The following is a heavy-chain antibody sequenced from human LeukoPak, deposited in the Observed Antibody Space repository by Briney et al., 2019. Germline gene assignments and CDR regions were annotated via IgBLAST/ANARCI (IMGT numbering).Heavy chain of an antibody. J-gene: IGHJ4*02. Sequence: QPGGSLRLSCAASGFTFSSYGMHWVRQAPGKGLEWVAVISYDGSNKYYADSVKGRFTISRDNSKNTLYLQMNSLRAEDTAVYYCAKVDDSSGYYYFDYWGQGTLVTVSS. CDR1: GFTFSSYG. CDR3: AKVDDSSGYYYFDY. D-gene: IGHD3-22*01. V-gene: IGHV3-30*18. CDR2: ISYDGSNK.